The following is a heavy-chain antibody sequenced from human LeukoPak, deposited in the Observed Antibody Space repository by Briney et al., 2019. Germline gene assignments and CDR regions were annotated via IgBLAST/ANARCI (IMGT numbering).Heavy chain of an antibody. CDR1: GGSFSGYY. CDR2: INHSGST. CDR3: ARVRFFDSSVLTRKRSYYFDY. D-gene: IGHD3-22*01. Sequence: SETLSLTCVVYGGSFSGYYWSWIRQPPGKGLEWIGEINHSGSTNYNPSLKSRVTISVDTSKNQFSLKLSSVTAADTAVYYCARVRFFDSSVLTRKRSYYFDYWGQGTLVTVSS. J-gene: IGHJ4*02. V-gene: IGHV4-34*01.